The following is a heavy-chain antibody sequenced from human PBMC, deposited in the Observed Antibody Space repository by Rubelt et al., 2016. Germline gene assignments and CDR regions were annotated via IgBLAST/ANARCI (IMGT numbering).Heavy chain of an antibody. CDR3: ARDLSDSGRYHHFDY. D-gene: IGHD1-26*01. CDR1: GFSFSSSW. Sequence: GGSLRLSCAASGFSFSSSWMTWVRQAPGKGLEWVANIKQDGSEKYYVDSVKGRFTISRDNAKNSLYLQMNSLRAEDTAVYYCARDLSDSGRYHHFDYWGQGTLLTVSS. V-gene: IGHV3-7*01. CDR2: IKQDGSEK. J-gene: IGHJ4*02.